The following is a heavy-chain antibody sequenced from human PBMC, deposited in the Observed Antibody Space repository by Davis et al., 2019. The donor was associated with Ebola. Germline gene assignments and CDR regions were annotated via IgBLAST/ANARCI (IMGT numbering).Heavy chain of an antibody. Sequence: ASVKVSCKASAGTFSSYAISWVRPAPGQGLEWMGWISAYNGNTNYAQKPQGSVTMTEDTSTDTAYMELSSLRAEGTAVYYCATLGIAARPVDYWGQGTLVTVSS. D-gene: IGHD6-6*01. CDR3: ATLGIAARPVDY. CDR2: ISAYNGNT. V-gene: IGHV1-18*01. J-gene: IGHJ4*02. CDR1: AGTFSSYA.